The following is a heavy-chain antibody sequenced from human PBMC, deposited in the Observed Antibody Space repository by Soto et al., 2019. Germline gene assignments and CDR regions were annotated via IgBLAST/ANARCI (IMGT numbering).Heavy chain of an antibody. CDR1: GFSLSTSGVG. CDR2: IYWDDDK. J-gene: IGHJ6*03. D-gene: IGHD6-19*01. V-gene: IGHV2-5*02. CDR3: AHAPVSVAGQPSTDYYYYMDV. Sequence: SGPTLVNPTQTFTLTCTFSGFSLSTSGVGVGWIRQPPGKALEWLALIYWDDDKRYSPSLKSRLTITKDTSKNQVVLTMTNMDPVDTATYYCAHAPVSVAGQPSTDYYYYMDVWGKGTTVTVSS.